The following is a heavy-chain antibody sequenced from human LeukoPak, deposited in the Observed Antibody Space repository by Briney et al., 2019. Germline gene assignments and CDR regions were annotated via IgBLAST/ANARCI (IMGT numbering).Heavy chain of an antibody. D-gene: IGHD3-22*01. CDR3: ARTSSGVSDGMDV. J-gene: IGHJ6*02. CDR1: GGSTSSGSYY. V-gene: IGHV4-61*02. Sequence: SETLSLICTVSGGSTSSGSYYWSWIRQPAGKGLEWIGRIYTSGSTNYNPSLRSRVTVSVDTSKNQFSLKLSSVTAADTAVYYCARTSSGVSDGMDVWGQGTTVTVSS. CDR2: IYTSGST.